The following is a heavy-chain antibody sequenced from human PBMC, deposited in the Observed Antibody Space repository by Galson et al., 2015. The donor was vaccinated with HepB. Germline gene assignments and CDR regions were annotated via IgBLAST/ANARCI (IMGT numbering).Heavy chain of an antibody. V-gene: IGHV3-21*01. D-gene: IGHD3-16*01. CDR1: GFTFRSYS. J-gene: IGHJ4*02. CDR2: ISGSTSHI. CDR3: ARARGGTYFDY. Sequence: SLRLSCAASGFTFRSYSMNWVRQAPGKGLEWVSSISGSTSHIYYADSVKGRFTISRDNSRNSLYLQMNSMRAEDTAVYYCARARGGTYFDYWGQGTLVTVSS.